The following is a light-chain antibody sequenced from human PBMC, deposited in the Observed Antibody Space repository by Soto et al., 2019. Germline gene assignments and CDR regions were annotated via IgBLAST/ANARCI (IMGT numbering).Light chain of an antibody. CDR3: SSYAGSYPHVG. CDR2: DVS. CDR1: SSDVGGYNY. J-gene: IGLJ2*01. Sequence: QSALTQPRSVSGSPGQSVTISCTGTSSDVGGYNYVSWYQQHPGKAPKLMIYDVSKRPSGVPDRFSGSKSGNTASLTISGRQAEDEADYYCSSYAGSYPHVGFGGGTTLTVL. V-gene: IGLV2-11*01.